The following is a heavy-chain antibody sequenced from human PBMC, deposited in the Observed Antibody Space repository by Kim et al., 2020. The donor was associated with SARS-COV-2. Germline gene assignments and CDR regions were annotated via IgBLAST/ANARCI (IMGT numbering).Heavy chain of an antibody. CDR1: GFTFSSYA. Sequence: GGSLRLSCAASGFTFSSYAMSWVRQAPGKGLEWVSAISGSGGSTYYADSVKGRFTISRDNSKNTLYLQMNSLRAEDTAVYYCAKVDRYYDSSGYYPSSKYFQHWGQGTLVTVSS. D-gene: IGHD3-22*01. V-gene: IGHV3-23*01. CDR2: ISGSGGST. CDR3: AKVDRYYDSSGYYPSSKYFQH. J-gene: IGHJ1*01.